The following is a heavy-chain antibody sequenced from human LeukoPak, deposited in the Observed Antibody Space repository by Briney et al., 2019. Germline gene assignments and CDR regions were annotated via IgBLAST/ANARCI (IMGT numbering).Heavy chain of an antibody. CDR3: ARDVDSYGRTYYFDY. J-gene: IGHJ4*02. V-gene: IGHV3-9*03. Sequence: PGRSLRLSCATSGFTFDDYAMHWVRQALGKGLEWVSTISWNSGFINYADSVRGRFTISRDNAKNSLYLQMNSLRPEDMALYYCARDVDSYGRTYYFDYWGQGTLVTVSS. D-gene: IGHD5-18*01. CDR1: GFTFDDYA. CDR2: ISWNSGFI.